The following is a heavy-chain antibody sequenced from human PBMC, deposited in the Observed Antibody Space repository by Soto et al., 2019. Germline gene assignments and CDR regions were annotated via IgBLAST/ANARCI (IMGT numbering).Heavy chain of an antibody. CDR3: ARGGDYRFHY. V-gene: IGHV4-4*02. Sequence: QVQLQESGPGLVKPSGTLSLSCAVSSGSISTSTWWTWIRQPPGKGLEWIGEIYHSGSTNYNPSLKSRVTISVDKSTNQFSLKLTSVTAADTAVYYCARGGDYRFHYWGQGTLVTVSS. J-gene: IGHJ4*02. D-gene: IGHD4-17*01. CDR2: IYHSGST. CDR1: SGSISTSTW.